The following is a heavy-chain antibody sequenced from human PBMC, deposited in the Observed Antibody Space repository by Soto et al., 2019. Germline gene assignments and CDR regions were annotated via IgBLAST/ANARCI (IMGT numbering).Heavy chain of an antibody. V-gene: IGHV4-30-4*01. Sequence: QVQLQESGPGLVKPSQTLSLTCTVSGGSISSGDYYWSWIRQPPGKGLEWIGYIYYSGSTYYNPSLKSRVTISVDTSKNQFSLKLSSVTAADSAVYYCARDLSMTTVTSYYYYGMDVWGQGTTVTVSS. J-gene: IGHJ6*02. CDR2: IYYSGST. CDR1: GGSISSGDYY. CDR3: ARDLSMTTVTSYYYYGMDV. D-gene: IGHD4-4*01.